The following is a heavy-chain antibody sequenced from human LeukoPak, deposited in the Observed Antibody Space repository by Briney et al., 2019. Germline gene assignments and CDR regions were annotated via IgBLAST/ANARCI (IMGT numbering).Heavy chain of an antibody. CDR1: GFTFDDYA. Sequence: PGRSLRLSCAASGFTFDDYAMHWVRQAPGKGLEWVSGISWNSGSIGYADSVKGRFTVSRDNAKNSLSLQMNSLRAEDTAVYYCARISGWPATFDYWGQGTLGTVSS. CDR2: ISWNSGSI. V-gene: IGHV3-9*01. D-gene: IGHD6-19*01. CDR3: ARISGWPATFDY. J-gene: IGHJ4*02.